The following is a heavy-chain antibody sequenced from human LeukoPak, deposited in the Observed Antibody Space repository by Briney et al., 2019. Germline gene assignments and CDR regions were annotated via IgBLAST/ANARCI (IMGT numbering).Heavy chain of an antibody. CDR1: GYTFNSYA. CDR3: ARDKGRVLDYYGSGSDY. D-gene: IGHD3-10*01. CDR2: ISAYNGNT. V-gene: IGHV1-18*04. J-gene: IGHJ4*02. Sequence: ASVKVSFKTSGYTFNSYALSWVRQAPGQGLEWMGWISAYNGNTNYAQKLQGRVTLTTDTSTNTAYMELRSLRSDDTAMYYCARDKGRVLDYYGSGSDYWGQGTLVTVSS.